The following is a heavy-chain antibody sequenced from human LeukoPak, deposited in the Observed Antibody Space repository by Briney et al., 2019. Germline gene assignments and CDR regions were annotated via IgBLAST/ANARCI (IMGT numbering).Heavy chain of an antibody. V-gene: IGHV3-23*01. D-gene: IGHD3-22*01. CDR1: GFTFSSYA. J-gene: IGHJ4*02. CDR3: AKENRARITMIVVVSPFDY. CDR2: ISGSGGST. Sequence: PGGSLRLSCAASGFTFSSYAMSWVRQAPGKGLEWVSAISGSGGSTYYADSVKGRFTISRDNSKNTLYLQMNSLRAEDTAVYYCAKENRARITMIVVVSPFDYWGQGTLVTVSS.